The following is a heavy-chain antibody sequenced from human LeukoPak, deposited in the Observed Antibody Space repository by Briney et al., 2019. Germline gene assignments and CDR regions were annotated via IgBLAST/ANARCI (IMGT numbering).Heavy chain of an antibody. D-gene: IGHD2-2*01. CDR2: IWYDGSNK. CDR1: GFTFSSYG. Sequence: PGGSLRLSCAASGFTFSSYGMHWVRQAPGKGLEWVAVIWYDGSNKYYEDPMKGRSTISRDNSKNTLYLQMNSLRAEDTAVYYCARDSERYCSSTSCLNWFDPWGQGTLVTVSS. CDR3: ARDSERYCSSTSCLNWFDP. V-gene: IGHV3-33*01. J-gene: IGHJ5*02.